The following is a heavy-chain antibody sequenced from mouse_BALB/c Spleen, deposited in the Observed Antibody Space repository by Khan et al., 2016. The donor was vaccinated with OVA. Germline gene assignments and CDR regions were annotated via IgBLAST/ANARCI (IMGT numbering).Heavy chain of an antibody. CDR2: IWAGGST. Sequence: QVQLKESGPGLVAPSQSLSITCTVSGFSLTSYGVHWVRQPPGKGLEWLGIIWAGGSTNYNSALMYRLSISKDHSKSQVFLKMNSLQTDDTVMYYCARDTTATPYWGQGTLVTVSA. D-gene: IGHD1-2*01. CDR1: GFSLTSYG. J-gene: IGHJ3*01. CDR3: ARDTTATPY. V-gene: IGHV2-9*02.